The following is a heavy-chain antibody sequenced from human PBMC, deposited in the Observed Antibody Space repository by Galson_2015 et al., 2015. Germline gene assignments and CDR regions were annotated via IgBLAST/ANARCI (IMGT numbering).Heavy chain of an antibody. D-gene: IGHD6-19*01. CDR3: AKDAGVIAVAGIDY. CDR1: GFTFSSYG. Sequence: SLRLSCAASGFTFSSYGMHWVRQAPGKGLEWVAVISYDGSNKYYADSVKGRFTISRDNSKNTLYLQMNSLRAEDTAVYYCAKDAGVIAVAGIDYWGQGTLVTVSS. V-gene: IGHV3-30*18. CDR2: ISYDGSNK. J-gene: IGHJ4*02.